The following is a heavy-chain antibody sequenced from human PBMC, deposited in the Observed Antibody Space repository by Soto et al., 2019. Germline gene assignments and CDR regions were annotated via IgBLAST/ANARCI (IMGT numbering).Heavy chain of an antibody. Sequence: SLKISCYFSLYTFINYWICLVLQLPGECLEWMWSIYCGDSDTRYSPSFQGQVILSVDKSISTAYLQWSSLKASDTAMYYCARAGKDGSRHFDSWGQGTLVTVS. V-gene: IGHV5-51*01. CDR3: ARAGKDGSRHFDS. J-gene: IGHJ4*02. CDR2: IYCGDSDT. CDR1: LYTFINYW. D-gene: IGHD2-2*01.